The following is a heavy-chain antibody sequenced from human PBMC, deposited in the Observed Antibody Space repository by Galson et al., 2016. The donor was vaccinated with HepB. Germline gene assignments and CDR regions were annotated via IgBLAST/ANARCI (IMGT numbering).Heavy chain of an antibody. CDR2: SK. Sequence: SLRLSCAASGSTFRTHAVHWVRQAPGKGLERVGDSKHYPDSVKGRFTISRDNSKNTLYLQMNSLRPEDTAVYYCARCVDTSMAPFDYWGQGTLLTVSS. V-gene: IGHV3-30*04. CDR3: ARCVDTSMAPFDY. J-gene: IGHJ4*02. CDR1: GSTFRTHA. D-gene: IGHD5-18*01.